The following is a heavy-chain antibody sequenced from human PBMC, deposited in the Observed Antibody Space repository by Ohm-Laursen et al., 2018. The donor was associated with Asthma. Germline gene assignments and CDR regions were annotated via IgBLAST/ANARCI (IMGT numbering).Heavy chain of an antibody. Sequence: SLRLSCAASGFTFSSYGMHWARQAPGKGLEWVAVISYDGSNKYYADSVKGRFTISRDNSKNTLYLQMNSLRAEDTAVYYCAKDLGYHSPYYFDYWGQGTLVTVSS. CDR3: AKDLGYHSPYYFDY. D-gene: IGHD5-12*01. CDR1: GFTFSSYG. V-gene: IGHV3-30*18. J-gene: IGHJ4*02. CDR2: ISYDGSNK.